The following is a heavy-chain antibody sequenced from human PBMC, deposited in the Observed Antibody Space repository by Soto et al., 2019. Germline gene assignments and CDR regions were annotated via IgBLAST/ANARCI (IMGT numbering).Heavy chain of an antibody. V-gene: IGHV3-66*01. CDR3: ARRALPHAFVDY. CDR1: GFTVSSNY. Sequence: EVQLMESGGGLVQPGGSLRLSCTVSGFTVSSNYMNWVRQAPGKGLEWVSVIFPDGSTYYTDSVRDRFTISRDNSKNTGYLQMNSLRAEDTAVYFCARRALPHAFVDYWGQGALVTVSS. CDR2: IFPDGST. J-gene: IGHJ4*02. D-gene: IGHD2-15*01.